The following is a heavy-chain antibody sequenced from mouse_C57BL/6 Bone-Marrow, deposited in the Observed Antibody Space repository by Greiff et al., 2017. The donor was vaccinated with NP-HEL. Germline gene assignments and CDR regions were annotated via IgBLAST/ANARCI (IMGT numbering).Heavy chain of an antibody. Sequence: VKLMESGAELMKPGASVKLSCKATGYTFTGYWIEWVKQRPGHGLEWIGEILPGSGSTNYNEKFKGKATFTADTSSNTAYMQLSSLTTEDSAIYYCARSVYYDYDGGFAYWGQGTLVTVSA. D-gene: IGHD2-4*01. CDR1: GYTFTGYW. J-gene: IGHJ3*01. CDR2: ILPGSGST. V-gene: IGHV1-9*01. CDR3: ARSVYYDYDGGFAY.